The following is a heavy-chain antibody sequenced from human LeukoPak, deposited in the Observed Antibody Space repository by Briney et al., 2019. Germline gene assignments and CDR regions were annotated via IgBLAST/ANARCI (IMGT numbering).Heavy chain of an antibody. Sequence: GSLSLSCAASGFTYRRYYMHSARQPPGKGLVCFSRINSDGSSTTYADSVKGRFNISRDNAKNTLYLQMNSLKVEDTAVYYCTRVFVGDEYSSSGYWGQGTLVTVSS. D-gene: IGHD6-13*01. CDR1: GFTYRRYY. J-gene: IGHJ4*02. CDR3: TRVFVGDEYSSSGY. CDR2: INSDGSST. V-gene: IGHV3-74*01.